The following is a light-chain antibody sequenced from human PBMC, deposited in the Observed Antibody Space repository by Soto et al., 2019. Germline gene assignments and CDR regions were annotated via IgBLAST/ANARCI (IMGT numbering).Light chain of an antibody. Sequence: DIQMTQSPSSLSASVGDRVTITCRTSQSINIYLNWYQQKTGTAPKLLIYAASSLQSGVTSRFSGSVSGTDFTLTINSLQPEDFATYYCQQRYSTPCTFGQGTKVEIK. CDR1: QSINIY. J-gene: IGKJ1*01. CDR3: QQRYSTPCT. V-gene: IGKV1-39*01. CDR2: AAS.